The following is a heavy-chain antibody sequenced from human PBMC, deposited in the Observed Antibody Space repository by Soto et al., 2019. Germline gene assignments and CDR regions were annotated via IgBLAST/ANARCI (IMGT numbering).Heavy chain of an antibody. CDR3: ARFVRRNYYDSSGYLSWFDP. J-gene: IGHJ5*02. D-gene: IGHD3-22*01. CDR2: IYYSGST. CDR1: GGSISSYY. Sequence: SETLSLTCTVSGGSISSYYWIWIRQPPGKGLEWIGDIYYSGSTNYNPSLKSRVTISVDTSKNQFSLKLSSVTAADTAVYYCARFVRRNYYDSSGYLSWFDPWGQGTLVTVSS. V-gene: IGHV4-59*01.